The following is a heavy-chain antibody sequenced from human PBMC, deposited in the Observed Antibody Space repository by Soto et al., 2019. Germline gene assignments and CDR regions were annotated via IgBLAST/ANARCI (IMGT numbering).Heavy chain of an antibody. CDR2: ISWNSGSI. CDR3: AKDNDSSSWYVFDY. J-gene: IGHJ4*02. D-gene: IGHD6-13*01. CDR1: GFTFDDYA. V-gene: IGHV3-9*01. Sequence: GGSLRLSCAASGFTFDDYAMHWVRQAPGKGLEWVSGISWNSGSIGYADSVKGRFTISRDNAKNSLYLQMNSLRAEDTALYYCAKDNDSSSWYVFDYWGQGT.